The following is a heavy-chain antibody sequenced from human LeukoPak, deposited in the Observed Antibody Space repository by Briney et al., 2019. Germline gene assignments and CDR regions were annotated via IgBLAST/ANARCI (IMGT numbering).Heavy chain of an antibody. CDR2: IYYSGST. D-gene: IGHD5-24*01. V-gene: IGHV4-59*01. CDR1: GGSISSYY. CDR3: ARDVDGSMDY. J-gene: IGHJ4*02. Sequence: SETLSLTCTVSGGSISSYYWSWIRQPPGKGLEWIGYIYYSGSTNYNPSLKSRVTISVDTSKNQFSLKLSSVTAADTAVYYCARDVDGSMDYWGQGTLVTVSS.